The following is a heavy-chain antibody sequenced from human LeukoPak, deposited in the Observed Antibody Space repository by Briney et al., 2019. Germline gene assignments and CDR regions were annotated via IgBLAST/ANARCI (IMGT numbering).Heavy chain of an antibody. D-gene: IGHD3-10*01. J-gene: IGHJ6*04. V-gene: IGHV6-1*01. CDR2: TYYRSKWYN. Sequence: SQTLSLTCAISGDSVSSNSAAWNWIRQSPSRGLEWLGRTYYRSKWYNDYAVTVKSPITINPDTSQKQFCLQLNSVTPEDTAVYYCARERRIYYGSGAYYYYGMDVWGKGTTVTVSS. CDR1: GDSVSSNSAA. CDR3: ARERRIYYGSGAYYYYGMDV.